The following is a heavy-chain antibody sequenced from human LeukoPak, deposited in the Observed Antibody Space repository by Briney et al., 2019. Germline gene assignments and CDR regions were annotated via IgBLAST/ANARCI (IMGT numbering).Heavy chain of an antibody. CDR2: INSDGSTT. CDR3: ASDYYYYYGMDV. J-gene: IGHJ6*02. CDR1: GFMFDDYG. Sequence: GGSLRLSCAASGFMFDDYGMSWVRQAPGKGLVWVSRINSDGSTTNYADSVKGRFTISRDNAKNTLYLQMNSLRAEDTAVYYCASDYYYYYGMDVWGQGTTVTVSS. V-gene: IGHV3-74*01.